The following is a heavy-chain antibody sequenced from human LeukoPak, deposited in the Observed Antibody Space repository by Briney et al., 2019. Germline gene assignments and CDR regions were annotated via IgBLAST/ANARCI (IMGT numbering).Heavy chain of an antibody. CDR3: ARSHGDYPLDY. CDR1: GDSISSGDYY. V-gene: IGHV4-30-4*01. D-gene: IGHD4-17*01. J-gene: IGHJ4*02. CDR2: IYYSGST. Sequence: SQTLSLTCTVSGDSISSGDYYWSWIRQPPGTGLEYIGYIYYSGSTYYNPSLKSRVTISLDMSKNQFSLKLSSVTAADTAVYYCARSHGDYPLDYWGQGTLVTVSS.